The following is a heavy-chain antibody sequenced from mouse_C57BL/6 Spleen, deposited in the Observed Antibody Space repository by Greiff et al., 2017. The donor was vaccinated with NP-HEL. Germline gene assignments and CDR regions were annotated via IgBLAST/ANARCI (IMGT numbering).Heavy chain of an antibody. Sequence: EVQVVESVGGLVQPGSSMKLSCTASGFTFSDYYMAWVRQVPEKGLEWVANINYDGSSTYYLDALKSRFIISRDNAKNILYLQMSSLKSEDTATYYCARVGRTPYAMDYWGQGTSVTVSS. CDR1: GFTFSDYY. CDR3: ARVGRTPYAMDY. CDR2: INYDGSST. J-gene: IGHJ4*01. V-gene: IGHV5-16*01.